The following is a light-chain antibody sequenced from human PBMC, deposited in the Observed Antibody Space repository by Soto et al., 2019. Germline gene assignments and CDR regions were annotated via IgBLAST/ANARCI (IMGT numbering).Light chain of an antibody. Sequence: QSALTQPASVSGSPGQSITISCTGTSSDVGDYKYVSWYQHHPGKAPKLMIYEVTNRPSWVSKRFAGSRSGNTASLTISGRQAEDEGDYYCTSYTASSTLVFGGGTKLTVL. J-gene: IGLJ2*01. CDR1: SSDVGDYKY. CDR3: TSYTASSTLV. CDR2: EVT. V-gene: IGLV2-14*01.